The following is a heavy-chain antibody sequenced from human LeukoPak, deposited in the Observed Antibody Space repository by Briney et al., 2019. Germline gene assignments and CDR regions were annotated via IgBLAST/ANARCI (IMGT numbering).Heavy chain of an antibody. Sequence: PGRSLRLSCAASGFTFSSYGMHWVRQAPGKGLEWVAVIWYDGSNKYYADSVKGRFTISRDNSKNTLYLQMNSLRAEDTAVYYCANDLYGPYYFDYWGQGTLVTVSS. CDR2: IWYDGSNK. V-gene: IGHV3-33*06. CDR1: GFTFSSYG. D-gene: IGHD3-16*01. CDR3: ANDLYGPYYFDY. J-gene: IGHJ4*02.